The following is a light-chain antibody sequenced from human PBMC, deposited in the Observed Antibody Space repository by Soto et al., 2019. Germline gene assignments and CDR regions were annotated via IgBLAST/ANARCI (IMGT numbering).Light chain of an antibody. CDR2: AAS. CDR3: HQSESTPPS. Sequence: DIQMTQSPSSLSASVGDRVTITCRASQSISSYLNWYQQKPGKAPKLLIYAASSLQSGVPSKFSGSRSGTDLTLTISSLQPQDFTSYLCHQSESTPPSFGHGTKLEIK. J-gene: IGKJ2*01. CDR1: QSISSY. V-gene: IGKV1-39*01.